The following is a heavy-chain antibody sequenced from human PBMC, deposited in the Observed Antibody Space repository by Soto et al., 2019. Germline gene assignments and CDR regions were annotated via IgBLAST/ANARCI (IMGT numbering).Heavy chain of an antibody. CDR3: ACRHVTARMDFDL. CDR1: GGSISSGGYY. V-gene: IGHV4-31*03. J-gene: IGHJ2*01. CDR2: IYYSGST. Sequence: QVQLQESGPGLVKPSQTLSLTCTVSGGSISSGGYYWSWIRQHPGKGLEWIGYIYYSGSTYYNPSIKSRVTISVDTSKNQVSLKLSSVTAADTAVYYCACRHVTARMDFDLWGRCTLVTVSS. D-gene: IGHD2-21*02.